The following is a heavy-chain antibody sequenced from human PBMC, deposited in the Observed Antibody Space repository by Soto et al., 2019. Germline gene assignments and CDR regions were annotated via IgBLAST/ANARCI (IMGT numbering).Heavy chain of an antibody. J-gene: IGHJ6*02. V-gene: IGHV1-58*01. D-gene: IGHD6-13*01. CDR1: GYTFTRYA. CDR2: INVGNGNT. Sequence: PVKVYCKASGYTFTRYALPWLRQKHGQRLEWIGWINVGNGNTNYAQKFQERVTITRDMSTSTAYMELSSLRSEDTAVYYCAAGVSLSSSWYIDCYYYYGMDVWGQGTTVTVSS. CDR3: AAGVSLSSSWYIDCYYYYGMDV.